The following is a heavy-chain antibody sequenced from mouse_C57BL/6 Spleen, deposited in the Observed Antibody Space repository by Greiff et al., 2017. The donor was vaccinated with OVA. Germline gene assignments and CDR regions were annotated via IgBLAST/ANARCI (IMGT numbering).Heavy chain of an antibody. V-gene: IGHV5-17*01. CDR1: GFTFSDYG. CDR3: AVSFAY. Sequence: EVKVVESGGGLVKPGGSLKLSCAASGFTFSDYGMHWVRQAPEKGLEWVAYISSGSSTIYYAAIVKGRFTSYRDNAKNTLFLHMTSLRSEDRAMYYCAVSFAYWGQGTLVTVSA. J-gene: IGHJ3*01. CDR2: ISSGSSTI.